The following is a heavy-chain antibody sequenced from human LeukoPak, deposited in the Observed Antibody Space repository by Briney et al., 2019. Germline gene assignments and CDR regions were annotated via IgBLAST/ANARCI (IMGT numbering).Heavy chain of an antibody. D-gene: IGHD6-19*01. J-gene: IGHJ4*01. CDR3: ATGGYSAWFDY. CDR1: DGSINTYF. Sequence: PSETLSLTRSVSDGSINTYFWSWIRQPAGKGLEWIGRIDSSGTTSLNPSLKSRVTISQDKSKKQFSLKLSSVTAADTAVYYCATGGYSAWFDYWSHGTQVIVSS. CDR2: IDSSGTT. V-gene: IGHV4-4*07.